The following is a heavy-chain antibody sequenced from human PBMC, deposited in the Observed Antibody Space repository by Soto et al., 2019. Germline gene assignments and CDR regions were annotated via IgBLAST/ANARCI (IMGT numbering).Heavy chain of an antibody. Sequence: SETLSLTCTVSGGFVSSGDYCWSWIRQPPGRGLEYIGYVYYSGSANYTPSLKSRVTISLDTAKNQFSLKLSSVTAADTAIYYCARGRVVVPTAVQFFDYWGQGTRGNGS. J-gene: IGHJ4*02. V-gene: IGHV4-61*08. CDR1: GGFVSSGDYC. CDR3: ARGRVVVPTAVQFFDY. D-gene: IGHD2-2*02. CDR2: VYYSGSA.